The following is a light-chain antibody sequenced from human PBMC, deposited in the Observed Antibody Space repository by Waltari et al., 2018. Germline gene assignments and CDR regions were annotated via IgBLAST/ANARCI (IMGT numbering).Light chain of an antibody. V-gene: IGLV1-36*01. CDR3: AAWDDSLSGYV. CDR1: SSNTXNNA. J-gene: IGLJ1*01. CDR2: YDD. Sequence: QSVLTQPPSVSEAPRQRVTISCSGSSSNTXNNAVNWYQQLPGKAPKLLIYYDDLLPSGVSXRXSXSKSGTSASLAISGLQSEDEADYYCAAWDDSLSGYVFGTGTKVTVL.